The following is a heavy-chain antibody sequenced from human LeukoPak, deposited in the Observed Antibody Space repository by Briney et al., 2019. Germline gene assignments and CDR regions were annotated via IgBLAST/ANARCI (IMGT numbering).Heavy chain of an antibody. CDR3: ARERYYDSSGYYYGWDY. Sequence: ASVKVSCKASGYTFTGYYMHWVRQAPGQGLEWMGRINPNSGGTNYAQKFQGRVTMTRDTSISTAYMELSRLRSDDTAVYYCARERYYDSSGYYYGWDYWGQGTLVTVSS. CDR1: GYTFTGYY. D-gene: IGHD3-22*01. V-gene: IGHV1-2*06. CDR2: INPNSGGT. J-gene: IGHJ4*02.